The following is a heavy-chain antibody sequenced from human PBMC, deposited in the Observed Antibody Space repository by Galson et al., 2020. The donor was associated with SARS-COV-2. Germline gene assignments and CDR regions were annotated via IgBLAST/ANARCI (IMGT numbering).Heavy chain of an antibody. V-gene: IGHV4-59*01. Sequence: SETLSLTCTVSGGAISDVYWTWIRQPPGKGLEWIGYHHNSGSTSYNPSLESRVTISVDTSKNDFSLNLRSVTAADTALYYCARGLITQGWFDTWGQGISVTVSS. CDR3: ARGLITQGWFDT. J-gene: IGHJ5*02. D-gene: IGHD1-20*01. CDR2: HHNSGST. CDR1: GGAISDVY.